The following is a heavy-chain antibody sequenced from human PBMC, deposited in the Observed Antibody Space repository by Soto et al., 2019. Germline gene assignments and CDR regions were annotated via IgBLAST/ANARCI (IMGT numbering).Heavy chain of an antibody. Sequence: QLQLQESGPGLVKPSETLSLTCTVSGGSISSSSYYWGWIRQPPGKGLEWIGSIYYSGSTYYNPSLKSRVTISVDTSKNQFSLKLSSVTAADTAVYYCARRYKGFWSGSYYYYYGMDVWGQGTTVTVSS. D-gene: IGHD3-3*01. CDR2: IYYSGST. V-gene: IGHV4-39*01. J-gene: IGHJ6*02. CDR1: GGSISSSSYY. CDR3: ARRYKGFWSGSYYYYYGMDV.